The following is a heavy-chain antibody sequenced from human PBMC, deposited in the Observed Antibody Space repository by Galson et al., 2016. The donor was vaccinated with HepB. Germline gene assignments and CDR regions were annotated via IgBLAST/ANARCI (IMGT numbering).Heavy chain of an antibody. V-gene: IGHV3-15*01. CDR1: GFPFNNAW. D-gene: IGHD5-18*01. CDR2: IKSKTDGGAT. CDR3: TTGGYI. J-gene: IGHJ4*02. Sequence: SLRLSCAASGFPFNNAWMSWVRQAPGKGLEWVGRIKSKTDGGATDYAAPVKARFTISRDDSKSTLFLRMDSLKTEDTAVYYCTTGGYIWGQGTLVTVSS.